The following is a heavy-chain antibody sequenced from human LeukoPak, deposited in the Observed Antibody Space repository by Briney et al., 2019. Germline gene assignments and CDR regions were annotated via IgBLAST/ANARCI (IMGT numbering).Heavy chain of an antibody. V-gene: IGHV1-2*02. D-gene: IGHD6-6*01. J-gene: IGHJ4*02. CDR1: GYTFTGYY. CDR2: INPNSSGT. Sequence: ASVKVSCKASGYTFTGYYMHWVRQAPGQGLEWMGWINPNSSGTNYAQKIQGRVTMTRDTSISTAYMELSRLRSDDTAVYSCAREHFPAAPDYWGQGTLVTVSS. CDR3: AREHFPAAPDY.